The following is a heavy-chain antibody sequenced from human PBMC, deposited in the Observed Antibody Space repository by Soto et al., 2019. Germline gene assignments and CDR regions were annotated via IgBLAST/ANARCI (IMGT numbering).Heavy chain of an antibody. Sequence: QVQLVESGGGVVQPGRSLRLSCAASGFTFSSYGMHWVRQAPGKGLEWVAVISYDGSNKYYADSVKGRFTISRDNSKNALYLQMNSLRAEDTAVYYCAKDLSYIGVRGMDGWGQGTTVTVSS. V-gene: IGHV3-30*18. J-gene: IGHJ6*02. CDR3: AKDLSYIGVRGMDG. D-gene: IGHD3-10*01. CDR2: ISYDGSNK. CDR1: GFTFSSYG.